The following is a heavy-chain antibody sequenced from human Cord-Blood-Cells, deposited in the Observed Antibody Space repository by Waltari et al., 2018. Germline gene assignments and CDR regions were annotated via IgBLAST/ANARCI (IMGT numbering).Heavy chain of an antibody. V-gene: IGHV1-8*01. CDR2: MNPNSGNT. D-gene: IGHD3-3*01. Sequence: QVQLVQSGAEVKKPGASVKVSCKASGYTFTSYDINWVRQATGQGLEWMGWMNPNSGNTGYAQKFQGRVTMTRNTSISTAYMELSSLRSEDTAVYYCAREGYDFWSGYYWYFDLWGRGTLVTVSS. J-gene: IGHJ2*01. CDR3: AREGYDFWSGYYWYFDL. CDR1: GYTFTSYD.